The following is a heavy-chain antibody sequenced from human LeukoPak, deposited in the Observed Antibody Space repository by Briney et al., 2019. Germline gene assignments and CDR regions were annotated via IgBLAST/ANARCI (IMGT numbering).Heavy chain of an antibody. CDR1: GYSISTGYY. CDR3: ARDLSYYHSSPRKWFDP. J-gene: IGHJ5*02. V-gene: IGHV4-38-2*02. D-gene: IGHD3-22*01. Sequence: PSETLSLACNVSGYSISTGYYWGWFRQPTGKELQWIGRFFHSGGTYYNPSLKTRITISVDTSKNHFSLKLSSVTDADTAVYYCARDLSYYHSSPRKWFDPWGQGKLVTVSS. CDR2: FFHSGGT.